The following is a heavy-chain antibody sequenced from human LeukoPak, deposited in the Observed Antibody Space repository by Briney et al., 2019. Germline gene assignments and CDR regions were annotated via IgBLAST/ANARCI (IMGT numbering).Heavy chain of an antibody. CDR2: MNPNSGRT. CDR1: GYTLTSYD. Sequence: ASVKVSCKASGYTLTSYDINWVRQATGQGLEWMGWMNPNSGRTGYAQNFQGRITITRNTSISTAHMELSSLRSEDTAVYYCTRETSSRYFDYWGQGTLVTVSS. CDR3: TRETSSRYFDY. J-gene: IGHJ4*02. V-gene: IGHV1-8*01.